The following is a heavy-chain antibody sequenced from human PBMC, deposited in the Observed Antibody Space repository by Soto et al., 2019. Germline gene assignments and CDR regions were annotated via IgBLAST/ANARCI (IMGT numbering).Heavy chain of an antibody. Sequence: PSETLSLTCAVSSFSISSGYYWGWVRQPPGKGLEWIGSIYHSGTTNYSPSLKSRVTISIDTSKNQFSLTLRSVTAADTAVYYCARGRGEFDAWGQGTPVTVSS. CDR2: IYHSGTT. D-gene: IGHD2-21*01. V-gene: IGHV4-38-2*01. CDR1: SFSISSGYY. CDR3: ARGRGEFDA. J-gene: IGHJ5*02.